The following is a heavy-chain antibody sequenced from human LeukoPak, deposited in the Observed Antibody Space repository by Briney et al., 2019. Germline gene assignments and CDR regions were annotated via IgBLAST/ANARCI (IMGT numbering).Heavy chain of an antibody. CDR3: AKQQLVHFWFDP. V-gene: IGHV3-30*18. CDR2: ISYVGNNK. Sequence: GRSLRPSCAASGLTFSSYGIHGGRQAPGKGLEWGAVISYVGNNKYYTHSVKGRFTISRDNSKNPLYLQMNSLRAEETAGYYCAKQQLVHFWFDPWGQGTLVTVSS. J-gene: IGHJ5*02. CDR1: GLTFSSYG. D-gene: IGHD6-13*01.